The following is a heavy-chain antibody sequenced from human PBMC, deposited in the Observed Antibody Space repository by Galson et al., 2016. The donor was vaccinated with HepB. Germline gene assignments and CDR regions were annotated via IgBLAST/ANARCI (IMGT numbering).Heavy chain of an antibody. J-gene: IGHJ5*02. V-gene: IGHV3-30*18. CDR3: AKDSSRNIVATYLVIS. Sequence: SLRLSCAASGFTFSNYGMHWVRQAPGKGLEWVAVISYDGSNKYYADSVKGRFTISRDNSKNTLYLQMNSLRAEDTAVYYCAKDSSRNIVATYLVISWGQGTLVTVSS. CDR1: GFTFSNYG. D-gene: IGHD5-12*01. CDR2: ISYDGSNK.